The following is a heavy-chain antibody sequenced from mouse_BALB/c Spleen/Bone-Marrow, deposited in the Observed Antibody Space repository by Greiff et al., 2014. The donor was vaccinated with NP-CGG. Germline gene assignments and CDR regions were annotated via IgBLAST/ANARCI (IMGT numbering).Heavy chain of an antibody. D-gene: IGHD2-3*01. V-gene: IGHV3-6*02. CDR1: GYSITSGYY. CDR2: ISYDGSN. CDR3: ARDWDGYYFDY. Sequence: EVQRVESGPGLVKPSQSLSLTCSVTGYSITSGYYWDWIRQFPGNKLEWMGYISYDGSNNYNPSLKNRISITRDTPKNQFFLKLNSVTTEDTATYYCARDWDGYYFDYWGQGTTLTVSS. J-gene: IGHJ2*01.